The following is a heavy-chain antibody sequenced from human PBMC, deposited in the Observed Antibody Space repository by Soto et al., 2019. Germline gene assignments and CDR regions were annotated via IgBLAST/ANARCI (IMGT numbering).Heavy chain of an antibody. D-gene: IGHD2-15*01. CDR2: IKSKTDGGTT. CDR3: TTGVVVVAADS. CDR1: GFTFSNAW. J-gene: IGHJ5*01. Sequence: SLRLSCAASGFTFSNAWMSWVRQAPGKGLEWVGRIKSKTDGGTTDYAAPVKGRFTISRDDSKNTLYLQMNSLKTEDTAVYYCTTGVVVVAADSWGQGTLVTVSS. V-gene: IGHV3-15*01.